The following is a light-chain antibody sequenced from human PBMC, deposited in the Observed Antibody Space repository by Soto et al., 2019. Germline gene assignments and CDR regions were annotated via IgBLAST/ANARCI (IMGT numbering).Light chain of an antibody. J-gene: IGKJ5*01. Sequence: IVMTQSPATLSVSPGETATLSCRAPQNILRNLAWYQQKPGQAPRLLIYGASSRATGIPDRFSGSGSGTDFTLTISRLEPEDFAVYYCQQYGSSPITFGQGTRLEI. CDR3: QQYGSSPIT. CDR2: GAS. CDR1: QNILRN. V-gene: IGKV3-20*01.